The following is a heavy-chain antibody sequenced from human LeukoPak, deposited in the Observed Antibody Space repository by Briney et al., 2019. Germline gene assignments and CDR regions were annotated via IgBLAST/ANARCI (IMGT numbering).Heavy chain of an antibody. J-gene: IGHJ3*02. CDR2: ISGSGGST. CDR3: AKCYYDSSGYYFGAFDI. Sequence: PGGSLRLSCAASGFTFSSYAMSWVRQAPGKGLEWVSAISGSGGSTYYADSVKGRFTISRDNSKNTLYLQMNSLRAGDTAVYYCAKCYYDSSGYYFGAFDIWGQGTMVTVSS. V-gene: IGHV3-23*01. D-gene: IGHD3-22*01. CDR1: GFTFSSYA.